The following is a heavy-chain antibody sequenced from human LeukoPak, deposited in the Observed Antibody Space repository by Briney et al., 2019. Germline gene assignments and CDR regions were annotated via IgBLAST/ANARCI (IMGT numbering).Heavy chain of an antibody. CDR1: AYTFTGYY. CDR2: INPNSGGT. V-gene: IGHV1-2*06. D-gene: IGHD3-10*01. CDR3: AREWPYGSGTYGY. Sequence: ASVKVSCKASAYTFTGYYMHWVRQAPGQGLEWMGRINPNSGGTNYAQKFQGRVTMTRDTSISTAYMELGRLRSDDTAVYYCAREWPYGSGTYGYWGQGTLVTVSS. J-gene: IGHJ4*02.